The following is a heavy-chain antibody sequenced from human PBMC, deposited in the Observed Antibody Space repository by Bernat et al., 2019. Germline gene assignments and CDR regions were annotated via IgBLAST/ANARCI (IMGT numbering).Heavy chain of an antibody. V-gene: IGHV3-30-3*01. Sequence: VQLVESGGGVVQPGRSLRLSCAASGFTFSSYAIHWVRQAPGKGLEWVAAISYDGVNKYYADSVKGRFSISRDNSNNTLYLQMNSLRAEDTAVYYCARDRRGTDSGVMDVWGQGTTVTVSS. CDR2: ISYDGVNK. J-gene: IGHJ6*02. D-gene: IGHD3-16*01. CDR3: ARDRRGTDSGVMDV. CDR1: GFTFSSYA.